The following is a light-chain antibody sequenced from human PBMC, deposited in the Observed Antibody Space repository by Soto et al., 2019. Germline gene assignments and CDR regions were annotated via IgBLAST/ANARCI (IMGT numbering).Light chain of an antibody. CDR3: QQYNTWPLT. CDR1: QSISSN. Sequence: VMTQSPTTLSLSQGERATLSCRASQSISSNLAWYQQKPGQAPRLLIYGASTRATGIPARFTGSGSGTEFTLTISSLQSEDVAVYYCQQYNTWPLTFGGGTKV. J-gene: IGKJ4*01. CDR2: GAS. V-gene: IGKV3-15*01.